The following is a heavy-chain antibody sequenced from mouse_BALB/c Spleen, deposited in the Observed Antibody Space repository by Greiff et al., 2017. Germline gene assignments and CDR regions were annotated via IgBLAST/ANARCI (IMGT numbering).Heavy chain of an antibody. CDR3: ARQGLRYYCDY. J-gene: IGHJ2*01. V-gene: IGHV5-12-2*01. D-gene: IGHD1-1*01. Sequence: EVHLVESGGGLVQPGGSLKLSCAASGFTFSSYTMSWVRQTPEKRLEWVAYISNGGGSTYYPDTVKGRFTISRDNAKNTLYLQMSSLKSEDTAMYYCARQGLRYYCDYWGQGTTLTVSA. CDR1: GFTFSSYT. CDR2: ISNGGGST.